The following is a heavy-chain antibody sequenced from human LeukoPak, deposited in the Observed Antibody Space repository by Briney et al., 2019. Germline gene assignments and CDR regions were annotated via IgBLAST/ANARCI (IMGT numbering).Heavy chain of an antibody. V-gene: IGHV3-7*04. CDR2: IKEDGGEK. Sequence: GGSLRLSCVASGFTFGTYWMTWVRQAPGKGLEWVATIKEDGGEKYYADSLRGRFTISRDNAKNSLYLQMTSLTVDDTPVYYCARARIDYWGQGTLVTVSS. D-gene: IGHD1-14*01. CDR1: GFTFGTYW. J-gene: IGHJ4*02. CDR3: ARARIDY.